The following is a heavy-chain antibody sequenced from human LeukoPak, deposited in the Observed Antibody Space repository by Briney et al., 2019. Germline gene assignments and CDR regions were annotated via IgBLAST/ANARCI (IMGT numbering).Heavy chain of an antibody. CDR2: IYYSGST. CDR3: AREAFKSPNPFDY. Sequence: SETLSLTCTVSGGSISRYYWSWIRQPPGKGLEWIGYIYYSGSTNYNPSLKSRVTISVDTSKNQFSLKLSSVTAADTAVYYCAREAFKSPNPFDYWGQGTLVTVSS. D-gene: IGHD3-16*01. V-gene: IGHV4-59*01. CDR1: GGSISRYY. J-gene: IGHJ4*02.